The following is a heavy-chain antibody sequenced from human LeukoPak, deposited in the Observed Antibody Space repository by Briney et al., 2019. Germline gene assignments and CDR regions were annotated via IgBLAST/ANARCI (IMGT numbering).Heavy chain of an antibody. Sequence: GGSLRLSCTASGFSFSGHWMHWARQLPGKGLVWVSRISPTGSTTSYADSVKGRFTVSRDNAKNTLYLQVNNLRAEDTAVYYCARGPNSNWSGLDFWGQGTLPTVSS. V-gene: IGHV3-74*01. CDR3: ARGPNSNWSGLDF. J-gene: IGHJ4*02. CDR1: GFSFSGHW. D-gene: IGHD6-6*01. CDR2: ISPTGSTT.